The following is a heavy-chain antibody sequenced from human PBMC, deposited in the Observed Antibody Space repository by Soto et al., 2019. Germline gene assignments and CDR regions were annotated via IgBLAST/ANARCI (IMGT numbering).Heavy chain of an antibody. V-gene: IGHV4-59*01. CDR1: GGSINSYY. CDR3: ARAYCGGDCYAFDI. CDR2: IHYSGST. J-gene: IGHJ3*02. D-gene: IGHD2-21*02. Sequence: SVTLSLTCTVSGGSINSYYWSWIRQPPGKGLEWIGYIHYSGSTKYNPSLRSRVTIPVDTSKNQFSLKLSSVTAADTAVYYCARAYCGGDCYAFDIWGQGTMVTVSS.